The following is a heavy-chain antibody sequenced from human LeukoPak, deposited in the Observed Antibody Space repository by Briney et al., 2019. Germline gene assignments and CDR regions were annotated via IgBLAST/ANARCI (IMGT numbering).Heavy chain of an antibody. V-gene: IGHV4-61*08. CDR2: IYYSGST. Sequence: SETLSLTCTVSGGSISNSGYYWGWIRQPPGKGLEWIGYIYYSGSTNYNPSLKSRVTISVDTSKNQFSLKLSSVTAADTAVYYCARAVDTARNYYFDYWGQGTLVTVSS. D-gene: IGHD5-18*01. J-gene: IGHJ4*02. CDR3: ARAVDTARNYYFDY. CDR1: GGSISNSGYY.